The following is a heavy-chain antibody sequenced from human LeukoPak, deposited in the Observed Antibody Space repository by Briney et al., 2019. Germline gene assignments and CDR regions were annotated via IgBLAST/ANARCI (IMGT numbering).Heavy chain of an antibody. J-gene: IGHJ4*02. CDR3: ARSSSWDAAYFDY. V-gene: IGHV4-59*10. CDR1: GGSFSGYY. D-gene: IGHD6-13*01. Sequence: SSETLSLTCAVYGGSFSGYYWSWIRQPPGKGLEWIGRIYTSGSTNYNPSLKSRVTMSVDTSKNQFSLKLSSVTAADTAVYYCARSSSWDAAYFDYWGQGTLVTVSS. CDR2: IYTSGST.